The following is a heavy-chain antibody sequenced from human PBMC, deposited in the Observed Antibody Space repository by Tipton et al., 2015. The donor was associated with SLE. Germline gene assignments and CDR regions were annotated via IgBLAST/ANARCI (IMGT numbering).Heavy chain of an antibody. Sequence: LRLSCTVSGYSITSGHYWGWIRQPPGKGLEWIGRIYHSDSIYYNPSLKSRVTISVDTSKKQFSLKLRSVTAADTAVYYCARGIVAAFFYWGQGTLVTVSS. CDR2: IYHSDSI. D-gene: IGHD6-6*01. CDR1: GYSITSGHY. V-gene: IGHV4-38-2*02. CDR3: ARGIVAAFFY. J-gene: IGHJ4*02.